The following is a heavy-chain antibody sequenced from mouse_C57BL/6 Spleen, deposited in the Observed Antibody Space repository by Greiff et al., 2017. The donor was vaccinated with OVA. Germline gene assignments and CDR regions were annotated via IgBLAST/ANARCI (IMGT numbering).Heavy chain of an antibody. CDR1: GFTFSDYG. CDR2: ISSGSSTI. Sequence: EVQLQESGGGLVKPGGSLKLSCAASGFTFSDYGMHWVRQAPEKGLEWVAYISSGSSTIYYADTVKGRFTISRDNAKNTLFLQMTSLRSEDTAMYYCARSYSNFYAMDYWGQGTSVTVSS. V-gene: IGHV5-17*01. D-gene: IGHD2-5*01. CDR3: ARSYSNFYAMDY. J-gene: IGHJ4*01.